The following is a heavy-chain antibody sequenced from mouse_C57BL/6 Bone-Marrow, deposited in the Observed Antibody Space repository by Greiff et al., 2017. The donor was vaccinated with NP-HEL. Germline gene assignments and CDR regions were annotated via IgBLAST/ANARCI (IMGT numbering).Heavy chain of an antibody. V-gene: IGHV1-22*01. Sequence: EVQLHQSGPELVKPGASVKMSCKASGYTFTDYNMHWVKQSHGKSLEWIGYINPNNGGTSYNQKFKGKATLTVNKSSSTAYMELRSLTSEDSAVYYCARPPIYDGYYWFAYWGQGTLVTVSA. CDR3: ARPPIYDGYYWFAY. CDR2: INPNNGGT. J-gene: IGHJ3*01. D-gene: IGHD2-3*01. CDR1: GYTFTDYN.